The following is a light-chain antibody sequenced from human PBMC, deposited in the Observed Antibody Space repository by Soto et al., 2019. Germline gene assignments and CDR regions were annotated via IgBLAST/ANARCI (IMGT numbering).Light chain of an antibody. J-gene: IGLJ1*01. CDR1: SSDVGGYNY. V-gene: IGLV2-8*01. CDR3: SSYAGTYIV. Sequence: QSVLTQPPSASGSPGHSVTISCTGTSSDVGGYNYVSWYQQHPGKAPKLMIYDVSQRPSGVPDRFSGSKSGNTASLTVSGLQAEDGADYNCSSYAGTYIVFGTGTNVTVL. CDR2: DVS.